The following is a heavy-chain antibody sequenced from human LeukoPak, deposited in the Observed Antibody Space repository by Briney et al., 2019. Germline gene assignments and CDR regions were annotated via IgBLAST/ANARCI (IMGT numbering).Heavy chain of an antibody. V-gene: IGHV3-23*01. CDR2: ISGSGGST. J-gene: IGHJ4*02. D-gene: IGHD2-2*01. Sequence: GGSLRLSCAASGFTFSSYAMSWVRQAPGKGLEWVSAISGSGGSTYYADSVKGRFTISRDNSKNTLYLQMNSLRAEDTAVYYCAKDYCSSTSCYLWWGINFDYWGQGTLVTVSS. CDR1: GFTFSSYA. CDR3: AKDYCSSTSCYLWWGINFDY.